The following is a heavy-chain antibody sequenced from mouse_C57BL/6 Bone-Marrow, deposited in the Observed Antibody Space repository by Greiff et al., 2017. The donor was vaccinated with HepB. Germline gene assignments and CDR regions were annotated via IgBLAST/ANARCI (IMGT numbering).Heavy chain of an antibody. Sequence: QVQLQQPGAELVKPGASVKLSCKASGYTFTRYWMHWVKQRPGRGLEWIGSIDPNSGGTKYNEKFKSKATLTVDKTSSTAYMQRRSLAAEDSEVYYCAKPVGRGDYDNGDQGKTPTVSS. J-gene: IGHJ2*01. CDR1: GYTFTRYW. CDR2: IDPNSGGT. D-gene: IGHD1-1*01. V-gene: IGHV1-72*01. CDR3: AKPVGRGDYDN.